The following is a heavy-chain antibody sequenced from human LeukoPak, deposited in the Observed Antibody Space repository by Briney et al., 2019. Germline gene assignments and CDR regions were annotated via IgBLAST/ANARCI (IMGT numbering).Heavy chain of an antibody. D-gene: IGHD3-10*02. V-gene: IGHV3-30*02. J-gene: IGHJ6*04. Sequence: GGSLRLSCAASGFLFNNYGMHWVRQAPGKGLEWVAFIQYDGTTKDYADSVKGRFTISRDNAKNSLYLQMNSLRAEDTAVYYCAELGITMIGGVWGKGTTVTISS. CDR3: AELGITMIGGV. CDR2: IQYDGTTK. CDR1: GFLFNNYG.